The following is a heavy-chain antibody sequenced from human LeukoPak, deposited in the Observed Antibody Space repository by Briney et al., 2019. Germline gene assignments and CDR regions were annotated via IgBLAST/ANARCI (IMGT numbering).Heavy chain of an antibody. J-gene: IGHJ4*02. Sequence: GGSLRLSCAASGFTFSDYYMSWIRQAPGKGLEWVSAISGSGGSTYYADSVKGRFTISRDNSKNTLYLQMNSLRAEDTAVYYCAKDPLLVRGFDYWGQGTLVTVSS. CDR3: AKDPLLVRGFDY. D-gene: IGHD3-10*01. CDR1: GFTFSDYY. CDR2: ISGSGGST. V-gene: IGHV3-23*01.